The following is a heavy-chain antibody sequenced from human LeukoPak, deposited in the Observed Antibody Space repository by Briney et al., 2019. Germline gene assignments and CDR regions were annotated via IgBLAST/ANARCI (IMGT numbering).Heavy chain of an antibody. Sequence: GGSLRLSCPASASTFTNYAMNWVRQAPGKGLEWVSSITGSGDITFYADSVKGRFTISRDNSKNTLYLQMNSLRAEDTAVYFCAKALGGDYAPFDYWGQGTLSPSPQ. CDR1: ASTFTNYA. V-gene: IGHV3-23*01. D-gene: IGHD4-17*01. CDR3: AKALGGDYAPFDY. J-gene: IGHJ4*02. CDR2: ITGSGDIT.